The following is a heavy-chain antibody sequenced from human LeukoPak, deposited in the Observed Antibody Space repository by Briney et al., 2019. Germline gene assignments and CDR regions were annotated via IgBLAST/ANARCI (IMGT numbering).Heavy chain of an antibody. CDR2: IVVGSGNT. J-gene: IGHJ4*02. CDR3: AADPNYDILTGYPYYFDY. Sequence: VASVKVSCKASGFTFTSSAMQWVRQARGQRLEWIGWIVVGSGNTNYAQKLQERVTITRDMSTSTAYMELSSLRSEDTAVYYCAADPNYDILTGYPYYFDYWGQGTLVTVSS. CDR1: GFTFTSSA. V-gene: IGHV1-58*02. D-gene: IGHD3-9*01.